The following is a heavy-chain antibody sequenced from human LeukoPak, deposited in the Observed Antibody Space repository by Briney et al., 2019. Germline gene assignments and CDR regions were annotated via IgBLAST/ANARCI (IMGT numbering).Heavy chain of an antibody. J-gene: IGHJ4*02. CDR1: GFTFSSYA. CDR3: ARSGYTYGPGGFDL. V-gene: IGHV3-30*04. Sequence: PGGSLRLSCAASGFTFSSYAMHWVRQAPGKGLEWVAVISYDGSDKFYADSVKGRFTIPRDNSKNTLDLQMSSLRAEDTAVYYCARSGYTYGPGGFDLWGQGTLVIVSS. CDR2: ISYDGSDK. D-gene: IGHD5-18*01.